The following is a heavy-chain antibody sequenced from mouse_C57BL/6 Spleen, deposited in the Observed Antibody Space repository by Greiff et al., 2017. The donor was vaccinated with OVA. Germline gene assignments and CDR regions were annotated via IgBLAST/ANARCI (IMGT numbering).Heavy chain of an antibody. CDR3: SYYYGPYWYFDV. CDR1: GSTFSNYW. V-gene: IGHV6-3*01. CDR2: IRLKSDNYAT. J-gene: IGHJ1*03. D-gene: IGHD1-1*01. Sequence: EVQGVESGGGLVQPGGSMKLSCVASGSTFSNYWMNWVRQSPEKGLEWVAQIRLKSDNYATHYAESVKGRFTISRDDSKSRVYLQLNNLRAEDTGIYYCSYYYGPYWYFDVWGTGTTVTVSS.